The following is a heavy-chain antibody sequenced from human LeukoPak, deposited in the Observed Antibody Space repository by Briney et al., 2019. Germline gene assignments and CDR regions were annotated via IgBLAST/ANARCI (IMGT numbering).Heavy chain of an antibody. CDR2: IIPILGIA. D-gene: IGHD2-15*01. CDR3: ARDRAHCSGGSCYFDY. J-gene: IGHJ4*02. Sequence: ASVKVSCKASGGTFSSYAISWVRQAPGQGLEWMGRIIPILGIANYAQKSQGRVTITADKSTSTAYMELSSLRSEDTAVYYCARDRAHCSGGSCYFDYWGQGTLVTVSS. CDR1: GGTFSSYA. V-gene: IGHV1-69*04.